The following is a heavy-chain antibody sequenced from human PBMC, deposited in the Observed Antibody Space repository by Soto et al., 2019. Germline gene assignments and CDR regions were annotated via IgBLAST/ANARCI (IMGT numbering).Heavy chain of an antibody. V-gene: IGHV3-7*01. J-gene: IGHJ6*02. CDR3: ARENTVIHYYYYGMDV. CDR1: GFTFSSYW. Sequence: EVQLVESGGGLVQPGGSLRLSCAASGFTFSSYWMSWVRQAPGKGLEWVANIKQDGSEKYYVDSVKGRFTISRDNAKNSLYLQMNSLRAEDTAVYYCARENTVIHYYYYGMDVWGQGTTVTVSS. D-gene: IGHD4-17*01. CDR2: IKQDGSEK.